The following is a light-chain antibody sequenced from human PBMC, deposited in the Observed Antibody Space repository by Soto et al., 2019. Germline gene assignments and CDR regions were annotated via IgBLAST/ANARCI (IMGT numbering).Light chain of an antibody. CDR2: EVS. J-gene: IGLJ1*01. Sequence: QSVLTQPASVPGSPGQSITISCTGTSSDVGSYNYASWYQQHPGKAPKLMIYEVSDRPSGISGRFSGSKSGNTASLTISGLQTEDEADYYCSSYTSSSTLFGTGTKAPS. CDR3: SSYTSSSTL. CDR1: SSDVGSYNY. V-gene: IGLV2-14*01.